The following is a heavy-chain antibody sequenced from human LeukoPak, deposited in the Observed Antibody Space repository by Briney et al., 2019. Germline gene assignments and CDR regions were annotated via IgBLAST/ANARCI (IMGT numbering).Heavy chain of an antibody. CDR1: GFTLRSYW. V-gene: IGHV3-74*01. Sequence: GGSLRLSCVASGFTLRSYWMHWVRQVPGKGLVWVSRVNNAGSSTNYADSVKGRFTISRDNAKNTLYLQMSSLRAEDTAVYFCARAYGMDVWGQGTTVTVSS. J-gene: IGHJ6*02. CDR3: ARAYGMDV. CDR2: VNNAGSST.